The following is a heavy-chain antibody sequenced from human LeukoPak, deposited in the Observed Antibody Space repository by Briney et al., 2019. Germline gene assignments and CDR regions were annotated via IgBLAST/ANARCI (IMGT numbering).Heavy chain of an antibody. D-gene: IGHD2-2*01. Sequence: GESLKISCKGSGYSFTSYWIGWVRQMPGKGLEWMAIIYAGDSGTRYSPSFQGQVTISADKSISTAYLQWSSLKASDTAIYYCARRRYCNSTSCYEGAFDIWGQGTMVTVSS. V-gene: IGHV5-51*01. CDR3: ARRRYCNSTSCYEGAFDI. J-gene: IGHJ3*02. CDR1: GYSFTSYW. CDR2: IYAGDSGT.